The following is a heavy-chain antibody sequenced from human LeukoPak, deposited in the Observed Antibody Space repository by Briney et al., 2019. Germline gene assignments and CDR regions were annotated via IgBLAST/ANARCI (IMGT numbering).Heavy chain of an antibody. D-gene: IGHD5-18*01. Sequence: ASVKVSCKASGYTFSSFGISWVRQAPGQGLEWMGWISAYSGGTNYAQKFQGRVTMTRDTSISTAYMELSRLRSDDTAVYYCARDFLLGGYSYGLFDYWGQGTLVTVSS. CDR3: ARDFLLGGYSYGLFDY. J-gene: IGHJ4*02. CDR1: GYTFSSFG. CDR2: ISAYSGGT. V-gene: IGHV1-2*02.